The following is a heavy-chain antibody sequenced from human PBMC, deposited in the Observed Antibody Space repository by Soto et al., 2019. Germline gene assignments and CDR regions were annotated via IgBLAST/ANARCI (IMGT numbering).Heavy chain of an antibody. V-gene: IGHV4-59*02. Sequence: PGGSLRLSCAASGFTVSSNYMSWVRQAPGKGLEWVSVIYYSGSTNYNPSLKSRVTISVDTSKNQFSLKLSSVTAADTAVYYCGREGAARGYYYYGMDVWGQGTTVTVSS. CDR3: GREGAARGYYYYGMDV. CDR1: GFTVSSNY. D-gene: IGHD3-16*01. CDR2: IYYSGST. J-gene: IGHJ6*02.